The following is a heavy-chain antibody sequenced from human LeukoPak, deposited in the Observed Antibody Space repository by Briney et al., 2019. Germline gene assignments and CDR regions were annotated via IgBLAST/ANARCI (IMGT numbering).Heavy chain of an antibody. V-gene: IGHV1-69*13. J-gene: IGHJ3*02. CDR2: IIPIFGTA. D-gene: IGHD1-1*01. Sequence: ASVKVSCKASGGTFSSYAISWVRQAPGQGLEWMGGIIPIFGTANYAQKFQGRVTITADESTSTAYMELSSLRSEDTAVYYRARAEIGLRYNWNDVTAFDIWGQGTMVTVSS. CDR1: GGTFSSYA. CDR3: ARAEIGLRYNWNDVTAFDI.